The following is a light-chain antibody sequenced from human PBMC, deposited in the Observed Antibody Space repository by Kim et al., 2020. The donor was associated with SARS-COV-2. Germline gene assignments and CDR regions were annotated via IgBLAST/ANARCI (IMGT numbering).Light chain of an antibody. CDR2: AAS. CDR3: RQYSSYWT. J-gene: IGKJ1*01. CDR1: QSISSK. V-gene: IGKV1-5*01. Sequence: DIQMTQSPCTLSASVGDRVTITCRASQSISSKYAWYQQKASKAPALLIYAASTLERGVPSRLSGTGAGTEFTPTIISLLSDDLATYYCRQYSSYWTFVQG.